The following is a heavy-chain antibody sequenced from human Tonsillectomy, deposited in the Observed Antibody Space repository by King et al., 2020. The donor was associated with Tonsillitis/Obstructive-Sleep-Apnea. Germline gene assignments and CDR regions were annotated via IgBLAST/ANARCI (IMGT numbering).Heavy chain of an antibody. V-gene: IGHV3-53*01. D-gene: IGHD3-22*01. CDR1: GFTVSSNY. J-gene: IGHJ1*01. CDR3: AIDYYDSSGYYSPHFQH. Sequence: VQLVESGGGLIQPGGSLRLSCAASGFTVSSNYMSWVRQAPGKGLEWVSVIYSGGITYYADSVKGRFTIPRDNSKNTLYLQMNSLRAEDTAVYYCAIDYYDSSGYYSPHFQHWGQGTLVTVSS. CDR2: IYSGGIT.